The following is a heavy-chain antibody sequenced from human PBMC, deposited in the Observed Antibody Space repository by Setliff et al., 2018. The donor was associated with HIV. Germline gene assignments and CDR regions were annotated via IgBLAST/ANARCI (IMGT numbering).Heavy chain of an antibody. D-gene: IGHD2-15*01. CDR1: GYVFTSYW. CDR3: AREHRLCSGERCVLPDY. Sequence: GESLKISCKTSGYVFTSYWIGWVRQTPGKGLEWVGTIYPGNSDTRYNPSFQGQVTVSVDKSINTAYLQWSSLKASDTATYYCAREHRLCSGERCVLPDYWGQGTLVTVSS. CDR2: IYPGNSDT. V-gene: IGHV5-51*01. J-gene: IGHJ4*02.